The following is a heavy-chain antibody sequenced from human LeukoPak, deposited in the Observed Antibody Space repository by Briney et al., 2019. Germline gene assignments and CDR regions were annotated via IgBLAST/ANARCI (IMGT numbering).Heavy chain of an antibody. J-gene: IGHJ6*02. CDR3: ARDPDWLSGYYYYGMDV. D-gene: IGHD3-9*01. V-gene: IGHV1-46*01. Sequence: GASVKVSCKASGYTFTSYYMHWVQQAPGQGFEWMGIINPSGGSTSYAQKFQGRVTMTRDTSTSTVYMELSSLRSEDTAVYYCARDPDWLSGYYYYGMDVWGQGTTVTVSS. CDR2: INPSGGST. CDR1: GYTFTSYY.